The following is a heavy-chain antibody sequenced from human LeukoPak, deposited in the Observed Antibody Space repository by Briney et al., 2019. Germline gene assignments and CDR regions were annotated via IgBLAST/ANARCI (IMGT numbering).Heavy chain of an antibody. V-gene: IGHV1-2*02. D-gene: IGHD2-15*01. CDR2: INPNSGGT. J-gene: IGHJ5*02. CDR3: ARSGYCSGGSCYSAGVNNWFDP. CDR1: GYTFTGYY. Sequence: VASVKVSCKASGYTFTGYYMHWVRQAPGQGLEWMGWINPNSGGTNYAQKFQGRVTMTRDTSISTAYMELSRLRSDDTAVYYCARSGYCSGGSCYSAGVNNWFDPWGQGTLVTVSS.